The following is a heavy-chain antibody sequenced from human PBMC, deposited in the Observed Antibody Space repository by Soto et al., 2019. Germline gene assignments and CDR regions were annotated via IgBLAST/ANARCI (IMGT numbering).Heavy chain of an antibody. V-gene: IGHV2-70*01. CDR3: ARIPKYGNGWYSFDN. D-gene: IGHD6-19*01. J-gene: IGHJ4*02. CDR2: IDWDDDK. CDR1: GFSLSTSGMC. Sequence: ESGPTLVNPTQTLTLTCTFSGFSLSTSGMCVSWIRQPPGKALEWLALIDWDDDKYYSTSLKTRLTISKDTSKNQVVLTMTNMDPVDTATYYCARIPKYGNGWYSFDNWGQGTLVTVSS.